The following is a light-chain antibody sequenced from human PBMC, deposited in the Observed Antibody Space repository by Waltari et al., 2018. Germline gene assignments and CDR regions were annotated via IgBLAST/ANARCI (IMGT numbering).Light chain of an antibody. CDR2: DVN. Sequence: QSALTQPASVSGSPGQSTTISCTGTTSDLGGYNYVPWYQQHPGKAPNLLIYDVNSRPSGVSNRFSGSKSGNTASLIISGLQAEDEADYYCCSFTSSSTWVFGGGTKLTVL. CDR3: CSFTSSSTWV. CDR1: TSDLGGYNY. V-gene: IGLV2-14*01. J-gene: IGLJ3*02.